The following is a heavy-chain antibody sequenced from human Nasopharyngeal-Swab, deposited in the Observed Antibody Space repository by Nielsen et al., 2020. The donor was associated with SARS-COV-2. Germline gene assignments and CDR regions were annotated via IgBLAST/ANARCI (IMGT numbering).Heavy chain of an antibody. V-gene: IGHV4-39*07. CDR3: ARALGGYCSGGSCYFYGWYFDL. CDR2: IYYSGST. D-gene: IGHD2-15*01. CDR1: GGSISSSSYY. J-gene: IGHJ2*01. Sequence: SETLSLTCTVSGGSISSSSYYWGWIRQPPGKGLEWIGSIYYSGSTNYNPSLKSRVTISVDTSKNQFSLKLSSVTAADTAVYYCARALGGYCSGGSCYFYGWYFDLWGRGTLVTVSS.